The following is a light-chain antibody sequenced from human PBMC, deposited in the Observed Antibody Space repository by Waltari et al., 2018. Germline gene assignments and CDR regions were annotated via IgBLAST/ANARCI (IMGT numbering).Light chain of an antibody. Sequence: DIQMTQSPSSLSASVGDRVTITCRASQSISGYLNWYQQKPGKAPKVLIYATSSLQSAVPSRFSDSGSGTDFTLTISSRQPEDFATYCCQQSYRTPPRSFGGGTKVEIK. CDR1: QSISGY. J-gene: IGKJ4*01. V-gene: IGKV1-39*01. CDR2: ATS. CDR3: QQSYRTPPRS.